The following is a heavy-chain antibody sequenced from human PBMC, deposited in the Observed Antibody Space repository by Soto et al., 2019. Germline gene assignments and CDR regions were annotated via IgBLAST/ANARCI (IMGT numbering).Heavy chain of an antibody. CDR2: ISGSGGRT. Sequence: GSLRLSCVASGFPFSSYAMSWVRQTPGKGLEWVSGISGSGGRTYYADSVKGRFTISRDNSNNTLSLQMHILRVEDTAVYFRAKGGYYSLFDIWGQGTVVTVSS. J-gene: IGHJ3*02. V-gene: IGHV3-23*01. CDR1: GFPFSSYA. CDR3: AKGGYYSLFDI. D-gene: IGHD3-16*01.